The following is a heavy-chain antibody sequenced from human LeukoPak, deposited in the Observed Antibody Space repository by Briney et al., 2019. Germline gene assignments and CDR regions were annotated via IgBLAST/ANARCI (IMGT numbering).Heavy chain of an antibody. Sequence: ASVKVSCKASGYTFTSYGISWVRRAPGQGLEWMGWISAHSGDTNYPQKFQGRVTMTTDTSTSTAHMELRSLRSDDTAVYYCARDPYAKTIKYFDYWGQGTLVTVSS. CDR2: ISAHSGDT. CDR3: ARDPYAKTIKYFDY. J-gene: IGHJ4*02. V-gene: IGHV1-18*01. D-gene: IGHD3-9*01. CDR1: GYTFTSYG.